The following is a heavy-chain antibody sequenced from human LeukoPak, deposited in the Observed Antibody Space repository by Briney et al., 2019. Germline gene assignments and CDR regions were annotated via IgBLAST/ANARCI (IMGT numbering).Heavy chain of an antibody. D-gene: IGHD6-13*01. CDR1: GFTFSDYS. Sequence: GGSLTLSCAASGFTFSDYSLNWVRQAPVKGLEWVSCISGDSRYIYYADSLKGRSTISRDNAQNSLYLHMNNLRAEDTAVYYCARGPFSSSWSEFDYWGQGTLVTVSS. J-gene: IGHJ4*02. CDR2: ISGDSRYI. V-gene: IGHV3-21*06. CDR3: ARGPFSSSWSEFDY.